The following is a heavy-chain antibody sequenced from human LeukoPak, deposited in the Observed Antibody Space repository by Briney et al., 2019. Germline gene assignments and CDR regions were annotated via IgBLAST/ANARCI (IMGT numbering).Heavy chain of an antibody. Sequence: QPGGSLRLSCAASGFTFSSYSMNWVRQAPGKGLEWVSYITGGSSTIYYADSVKGRFTISRDSAKNSLYLQMNSLRDEDTAVYYCAGDQLATVNCFDPWGQGTLVTVSS. V-gene: IGHV3-48*02. D-gene: IGHD5-12*01. CDR3: AGDQLATVNCFDP. CDR2: ITGGSSTI. CDR1: GFTFSSYS. J-gene: IGHJ5*02.